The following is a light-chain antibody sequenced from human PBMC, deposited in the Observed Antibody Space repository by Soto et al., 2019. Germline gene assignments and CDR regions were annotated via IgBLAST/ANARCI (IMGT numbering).Light chain of an antibody. CDR3: QQRSNWPPT. CDR1: QNIRRN. Sequence: EIVMTQSPATLSVSPGGRATLSCRASQNIRRNLAWYQQKVGQAPRLLIYHASTRATGIPARFSGSGSGTEFTITISSLEPEDFAVYYCQQRSNWPPTFGQGTRLEI. CDR2: HAS. V-gene: IGKV3-15*01. J-gene: IGKJ5*01.